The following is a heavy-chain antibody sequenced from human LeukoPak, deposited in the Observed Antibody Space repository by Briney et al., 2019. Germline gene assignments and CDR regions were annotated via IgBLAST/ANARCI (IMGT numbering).Heavy chain of an antibody. V-gene: IGHV4-59*01. CDR2: IYYSGST. D-gene: IGHD3-22*01. CDR3: ARARPDRTYYYDSSGYYSHAFDI. Sequence: SETLSLTCTVSGGSISSYYWSWIRQPPGKGLEWIGYIYYSGSTNYNPSLKSRVTISVDTSKNQFSLKLSSVTAADTAVYYCARARPDRTYYYDSSGYYSHAFDIWGQGTMVTVSS. CDR1: GGSISSYY. J-gene: IGHJ3*02.